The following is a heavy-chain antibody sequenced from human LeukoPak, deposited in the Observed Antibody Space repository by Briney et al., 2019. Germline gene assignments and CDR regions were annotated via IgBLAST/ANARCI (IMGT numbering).Heavy chain of an antibody. V-gene: IGHV4-59*01. D-gene: IGHD3-9*01. J-gene: IGHJ6*04. CDR2: IYYSGRT. CDR1: GGSLSSYY. Sequence: SETLSLTCTVSGGSLSSYYWSWVRQPPGKGLEWIGYIYYSGRTNNNPSLKSRATISVDTSKNQFSLKLSSVTAADTAVYYCARGGYYDTLTPRRFSVYYYYGMDVWGKGTTVTVSS. CDR3: ARGGYYDTLTPRRFSVYYYYGMDV.